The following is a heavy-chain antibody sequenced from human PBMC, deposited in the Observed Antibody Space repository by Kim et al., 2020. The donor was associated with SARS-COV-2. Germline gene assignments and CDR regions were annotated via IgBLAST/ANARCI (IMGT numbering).Heavy chain of an antibody. J-gene: IGHJ4*02. CDR3: ARDHDGRFDY. D-gene: IGHD1-1*01. Sequence: GSTHDNPSLKSRVTISVDTSKNQFSLKLSSVTAADTAVYYCARDHDGRFDYWGQGTLVTVSS. CDR2: GST. V-gene: IGHV4-30-2*05.